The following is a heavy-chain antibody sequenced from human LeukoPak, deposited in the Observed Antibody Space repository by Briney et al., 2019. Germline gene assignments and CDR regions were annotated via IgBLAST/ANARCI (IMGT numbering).Heavy chain of an antibody. CDR1: GFTFSSYG. CDR3: AKGDFGA. D-gene: IGHD3-3*01. V-gene: IGHV3-30*18. CDR2: ISYDGSNK. J-gene: IGHJ5*02. Sequence: GGSLRLSCAASGFTFSSYGMHWVRQAPGKGLEWVAVISYDGSNKYYADSVKGRFTISRDNSKNTLYLQMNSLRAEDTAVHYCAKGDFGAWGQGTLVTVSS.